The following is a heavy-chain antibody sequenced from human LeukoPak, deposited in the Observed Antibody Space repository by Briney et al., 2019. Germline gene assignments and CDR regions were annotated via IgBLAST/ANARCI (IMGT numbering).Heavy chain of an antibody. CDR2: ISGSGGST. CDR1: GLTFSSYW. D-gene: IGHD3-3*01. CDR3: AKEIRLTIFGGAFDI. J-gene: IGHJ3*02. Sequence: GGSLRLSCVASGLTFSSYWMSWVRQAPGKGLEWVSAISGSGGSTYYADSVKGRFTISRDNSKNTLYLQMNSLRAEDTAVYYCAKEIRLTIFGGAFDIWGQGTMVTVSS. V-gene: IGHV3-23*01.